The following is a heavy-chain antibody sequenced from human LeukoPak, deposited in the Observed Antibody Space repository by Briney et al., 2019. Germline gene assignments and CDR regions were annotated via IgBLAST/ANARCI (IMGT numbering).Heavy chain of an antibody. CDR1: GGSISNYY. Sequence: SETLSLTCTVSGGSISNYYWSWIRQPPGKGLEWIGYIYYSGSTNYNPSLKSRVTISVDTSKNQFSLKLSSVTAADTAVYYCARTAGKGDYVGWFDPWGQGTLVTVSS. V-gene: IGHV4-59*01. J-gene: IGHJ5*02. CDR2: IYYSGST. CDR3: ARTAGKGDYVGWFDP. D-gene: IGHD4-17*01.